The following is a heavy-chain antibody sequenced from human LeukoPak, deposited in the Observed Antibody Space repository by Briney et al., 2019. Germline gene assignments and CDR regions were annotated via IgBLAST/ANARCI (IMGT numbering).Heavy chain of an antibody. V-gene: IGHV3-23*01. CDR1: GFTFSSYA. Sequence: PGGSLRPSCAASGFTFSSYAMSWVRQAPGKGLEWVSAISGSGGSTYYADSVKGRFTISRDNSKNTLYLQMNSLRAEDTAVYYCANGYYDFWSGYRGYYYYGMDVWGQGTTVTVSS. CDR2: ISGSGGST. D-gene: IGHD3-3*01. J-gene: IGHJ6*02. CDR3: ANGYYDFWSGYRGYYYYGMDV.